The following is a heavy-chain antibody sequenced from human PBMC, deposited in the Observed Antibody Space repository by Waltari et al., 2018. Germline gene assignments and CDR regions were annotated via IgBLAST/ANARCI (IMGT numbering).Heavy chain of an antibody. CDR1: GFTFNSYP. J-gene: IGHJ4*02. V-gene: IGHV3-23*04. CDR3: ARVWGSYRSFDY. Sequence: EVQLVESGGGLVQPGGSLRLSCAASGFTFNSYPISWVRQAPGKGLEWVSALSASGGTIYYADSVKGRFTISRDNAKNTVYLQMNSLRAEDTAVYYCARVWGSYRSFDYWGQGTLVTVSS. CDR2: LSASGGTI. D-gene: IGHD3-16*02.